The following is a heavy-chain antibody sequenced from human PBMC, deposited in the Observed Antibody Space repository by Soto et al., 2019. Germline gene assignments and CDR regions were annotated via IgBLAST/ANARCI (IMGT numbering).Heavy chain of an antibody. CDR1: GFTFSSYA. Sequence: EVQLLESGGGLVQPGGSLRLSCAASGFTFSSYAMSWVRQAPGKGLEWVSAISGSGGSTYYADSVKGRFTISRDNSKNTLYLQMNSLRAEDTAVYYCAKGVVRGVSRPWPGDYWGQGTLVTVSS. CDR2: ISGSGGST. D-gene: IGHD3-10*01. J-gene: IGHJ4*02. V-gene: IGHV3-23*01. CDR3: AKGVVRGVSRPWPGDY.